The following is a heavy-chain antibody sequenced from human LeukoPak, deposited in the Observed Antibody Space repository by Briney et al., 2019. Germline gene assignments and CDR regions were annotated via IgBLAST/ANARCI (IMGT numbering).Heavy chain of an antibody. CDR3: ARGLKASVVTANPRYFDL. D-gene: IGHD2-21*02. CDR1: GGSISSGSYY. CDR2: INHSGST. V-gene: IGHV4-39*07. Sequence: PSQTLSLTCTVSGGSISSGSYYWSWIRQPPGKGLEWIGEINHSGSTNYNPSLKSRVTISVDTSKNQFSLKLSSVTAADTAVYYCARGLKASVVTANPRYFDLWGRGTLVTVSS. J-gene: IGHJ2*01.